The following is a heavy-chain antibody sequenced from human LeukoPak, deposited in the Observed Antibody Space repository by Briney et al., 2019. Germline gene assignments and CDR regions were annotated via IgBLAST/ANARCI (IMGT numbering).Heavy chain of an antibody. CDR3: AREQTTYYDFWSGSELYYYGMDV. J-gene: IGHJ6*02. Sequence: GASVKVSCKASGGTFSSYAISWVRQAPGQGLEWMGRIIPIFGTANYAQKFQGRVTITADESTSTAYMELSSLRSEDTAVYYCAREQTTYYDFWSGSELYYYGMDVWGQGTTVTVSS. V-gene: IGHV1-69*13. CDR1: GGTFSSYA. CDR2: IIPIFGTA. D-gene: IGHD3-3*01.